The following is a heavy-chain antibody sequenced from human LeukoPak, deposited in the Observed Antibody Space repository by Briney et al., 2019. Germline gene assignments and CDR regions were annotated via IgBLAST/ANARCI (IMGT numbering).Heavy chain of an antibody. Sequence: ASVKVSCKASGYTFTSYYMHWVRQAPGQGLEWMGIINPSGGAPSYAQKFQDRVTMTGDTSTSTAYMEVSSLRSEDTAVYYCARKVYASNDYYYEYYLDYWGQGTLVTVSS. D-gene: IGHD3-22*01. CDR1: GYTFTSYY. J-gene: IGHJ4*02. CDR2: INPSGGAP. CDR3: ARKVYASNDYYYEYYLDY. V-gene: IGHV1-46*01.